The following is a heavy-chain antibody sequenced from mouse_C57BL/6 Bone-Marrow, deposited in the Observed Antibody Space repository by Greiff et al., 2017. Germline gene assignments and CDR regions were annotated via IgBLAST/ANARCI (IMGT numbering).Heavy chain of an antibody. V-gene: IGHV1-50*01. Sequence: QVQLQQPGAELVKPGASVKLSCTASGYTFTSYWMQWVNQRPGQGLEWIGEIDPSDSYTNYNHKFKGKATLTVDTSSSTAYMQLSRLTSEDSAVYYGARKYDEEYYFDYGGQGTTLTVSS. D-gene: IGHD2-14*01. CDR3: ARKYDEEYYFDY. CDR2: IDPSDSYT. J-gene: IGHJ2*01. CDR1: GYTFTSYW.